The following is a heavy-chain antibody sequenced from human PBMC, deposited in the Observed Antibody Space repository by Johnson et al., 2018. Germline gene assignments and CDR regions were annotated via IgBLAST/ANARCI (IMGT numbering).Heavy chain of an antibody. J-gene: IGHJ6*02. CDR3: ARDRYCASTSWYRGGPYYYHAMDV. Sequence: EVQLVESGGGVVRPGGSLRLSCTASGFTFDDYGMSWVRQDPGKGLEWVSGLNWNGNSATYADSVKGRFTVSRDNAKNSLYLQMNSRRAEDTAWYHCARDRYCASTSWYRGGPYYYHAMDVWGQGTTVTVSS. V-gene: IGHV3-20*01. D-gene: IGHD2-2*02. CDR1: GFTFDDYG. CDR2: LNWNGNSA.